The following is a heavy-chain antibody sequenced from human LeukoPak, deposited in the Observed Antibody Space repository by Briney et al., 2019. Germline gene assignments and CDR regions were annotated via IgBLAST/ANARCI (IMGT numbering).Heavy chain of an antibody. Sequence: PGRSLRLSCAASGFTFSNYGMHWVRQAPGKGLEWVAVISYDESDKYYADSVKGRFTISRDNSKNTLYLQMNSLRPEDTAVYYCARDNHPTVTTSHEAGWFDPWGQGTLVTVSS. CDR3: ARDNHPTVTTSHEAGWFDP. J-gene: IGHJ5*02. CDR2: ISYDESDK. D-gene: IGHD4-17*01. V-gene: IGHV3-30*03. CDR1: GFTFSNYG.